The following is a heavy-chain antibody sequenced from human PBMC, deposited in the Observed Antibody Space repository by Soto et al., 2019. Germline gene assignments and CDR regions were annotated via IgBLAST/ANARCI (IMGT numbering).Heavy chain of an antibody. V-gene: IGHV1-18*01. Sequence: ASVKVSCKASGYTFTSYGISWVRQAPGQGLEWMGWISAYNGNTNYAQKHQGRVTMTTDTSTSTAYMELRSLRSDDTAVYYCARSPTYYYDSSGYYSPNYYNWFDPWGQGTLVTVSS. D-gene: IGHD3-22*01. J-gene: IGHJ5*02. CDR2: ISAYNGNT. CDR3: ARSPTYYYDSSGYYSPNYYNWFDP. CDR1: GYTFTSYG.